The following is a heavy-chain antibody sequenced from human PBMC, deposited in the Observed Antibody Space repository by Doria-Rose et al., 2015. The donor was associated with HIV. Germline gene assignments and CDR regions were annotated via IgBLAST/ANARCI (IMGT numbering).Heavy chain of an antibody. V-gene: IGHV2-26*01. CDR2: NFSDDER. D-gene: IGHD6-13*01. CDR3: ARIKSSRWYHKYYFDF. Sequence: QITLKESGPVLVKPTETLTLTCTVSGVSLSSPGMGVSWIRQPPGKALEWLANNFSDDERSYTTSLKSRLTISRGTSKSQVVFTMTDMDPVDTATYYCARIKSSRWYHKYYFDFWGQGTLVIVSA. J-gene: IGHJ4*02. CDR1: GVSLSSPGMG.